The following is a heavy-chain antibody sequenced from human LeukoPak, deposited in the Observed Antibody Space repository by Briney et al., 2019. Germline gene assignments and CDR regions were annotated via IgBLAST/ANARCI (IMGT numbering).Heavy chain of an antibody. J-gene: IGHJ4*02. Sequence: SETLSLTCIVSGASISSYYWSWIRHPAGKELEWIGRLQPSGATNYNPSLESRVTMSVDTSKNQFSLSLTSVTAADTAVYYCAREGGSYRFFDYWGQGTLVTVSS. CDR2: LQPSGAT. V-gene: IGHV4-4*07. D-gene: IGHD1-26*01. CDR3: AREGGSYRFFDY. CDR1: GASISSYY.